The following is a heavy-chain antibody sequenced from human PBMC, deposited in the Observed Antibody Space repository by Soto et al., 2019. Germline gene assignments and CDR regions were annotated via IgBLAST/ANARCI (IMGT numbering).Heavy chain of an antibody. CDR2: IYSGGST. V-gene: IGHV3-53*01. Sequence: PGGSLLSFAASGFTVSSNYMSWVRQAPGKGLEWVSVIYSGGSTYYADSVKGRFTISRDSSKNTVYLQINSLGAEDTAVYYCARDSPLTSARAFDIWGQGTVVTVSS. CDR1: GFTVSSNY. J-gene: IGHJ3*02. CDR3: ARDSPLTSARAFDI.